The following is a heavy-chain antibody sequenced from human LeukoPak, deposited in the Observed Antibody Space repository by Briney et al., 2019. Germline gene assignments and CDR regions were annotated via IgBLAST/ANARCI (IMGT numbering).Heavy chain of an antibody. Sequence: GGSLRLSCAASGFTFSSYWMSWVRQAPGKGLEWVANVKQDGSEKYYVDSLKGRFTISRDNAKNSLYLQMNSLRAEDSAVYYCARSGSSGWPSYYYYMDVWGKGTTVTVSS. CDR3: ARSGSSGWPSYYYYMDV. V-gene: IGHV3-7*01. CDR2: VKQDGSEK. CDR1: GFTFSSYW. D-gene: IGHD6-19*01. J-gene: IGHJ6*03.